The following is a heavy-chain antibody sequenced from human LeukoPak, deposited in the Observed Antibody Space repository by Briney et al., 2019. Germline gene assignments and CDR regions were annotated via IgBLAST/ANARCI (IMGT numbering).Heavy chain of an antibody. CDR1: GFTFSSYW. J-gene: IGHJ4*02. V-gene: IGHV3-7*01. D-gene: IGHD2-15*01. CDR3: ARPGLYCSGGSCYHHAFDY. CDR2: IKQDGSEK. Sequence: GGSLRLSCAASGFTFSSYWMSWVRQAPGKGLEWVANIKQDGSEKYYVDSVKGRFTISRDNAKNSLYLQMNSLRAEDTAVYYCARPGLYCSGGSCYHHAFDYWGQGTLVTVSS.